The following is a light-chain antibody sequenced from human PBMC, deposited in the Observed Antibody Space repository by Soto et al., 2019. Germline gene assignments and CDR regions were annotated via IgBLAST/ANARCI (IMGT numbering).Light chain of an antibody. CDR2: AAS. CDR1: QTINNY. V-gene: IGKV1-39*01. J-gene: IGKJ4*01. Sequence: DIQMTQSPSSLSAFVGDRVTITCRASQTINNYLNWYQQKLGKAPKLLINAASTLQSGVPSRFSVSGSGPDFTLTISSLQPEDSATYYCQQLNSYPLTFGGGTKVDIK. CDR3: QQLNSYPLT.